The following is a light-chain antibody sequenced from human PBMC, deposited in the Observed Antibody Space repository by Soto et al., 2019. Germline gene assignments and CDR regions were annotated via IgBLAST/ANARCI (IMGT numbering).Light chain of an antibody. V-gene: IGKV1-16*02. CDR1: QDINNY. CDR2: AAS. Sequence: DIQMTQSPSSLSASVGDRVTITCRASQDINNYLAWFQLKPGRAPKSLIFAASNLQSGVPSKFSGSGSGTDYTLTISSLQPEDFATYYCQQYLSYPHTFGQGTRLEIK. J-gene: IGKJ5*01. CDR3: QQYLSYPHT.